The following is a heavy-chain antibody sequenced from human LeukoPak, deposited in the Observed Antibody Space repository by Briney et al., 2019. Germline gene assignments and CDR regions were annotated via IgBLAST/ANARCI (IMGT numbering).Heavy chain of an antibody. CDR3: ARDRTYSSSWYYYYYYMDV. D-gene: IGHD6-13*01. V-gene: IGHV6-1*01. CDR2: TYYRSKWYN. Sequence: SQTLSLTCAISGYSVSSNSAAWNWIRQSPSRGLEWLGRTYYRSKWYNDYAVSVKSRITINPDTSKNQFSLQLNSVTPEDTAVYYCARDRTYSSSWYYYYYYMDVWGKGTTVTISS. J-gene: IGHJ6*03. CDR1: GYSVSSNSAA.